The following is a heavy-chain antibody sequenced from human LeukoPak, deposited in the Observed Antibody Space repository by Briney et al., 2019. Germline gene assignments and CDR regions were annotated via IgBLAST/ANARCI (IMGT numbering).Heavy chain of an antibody. D-gene: IGHD3-9*01. J-gene: IGHJ5*02. CDR2: TYYSGRT. Sequence: SETLSLTCSVSGGSISGSSYCWGWIRQPPGKGLEWIGSTYYSGRTYYNPSLKSRVTISIDTSKNQFSLKLSSVTAADTAVYYCAREGLRGRRYYDILTGPNWFDPWGQGTLVTVSS. V-gene: IGHV4-39*07. CDR1: GGSISGSSYC. CDR3: AREGLRGRRYYDILTGPNWFDP.